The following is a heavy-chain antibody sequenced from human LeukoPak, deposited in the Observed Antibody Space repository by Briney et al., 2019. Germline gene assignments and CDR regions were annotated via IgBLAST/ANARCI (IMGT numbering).Heavy chain of an antibody. CDR3: ARDPYSGNYGAYYYYMDV. V-gene: IGHV3-21*06. D-gene: IGHD1-26*01. CDR2: ITSSSSYI. Sequence: PGGSLRLSCAASGFTFSSYNMNWVRQAPGKGLEWVSSITSSSSYIYYADSAKGRFTISRDNAKNSLYLQMDSLRVEDTAEYYCARDPYSGNYGAYYYYMDVWGKGTTVTVSS. J-gene: IGHJ6*03. CDR1: GFTFSSYN.